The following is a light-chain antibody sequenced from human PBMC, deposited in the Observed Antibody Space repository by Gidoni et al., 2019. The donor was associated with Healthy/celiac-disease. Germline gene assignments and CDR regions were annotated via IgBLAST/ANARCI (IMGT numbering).Light chain of an antibody. CDR3: QQYYSTLT. Sequence: DIVMTQSPDSLAWSLGERAPINCKSSQSVLYSSNNKNYLAWYHQKPGQPPKLLIYWASTRESGVPDRFSGSGSGTDFTLTISSLQAEDVAVYYCQQYYSTLTFGGGTKVEIK. J-gene: IGKJ4*01. CDR2: WAS. CDR1: QSVLYSSNNKNY. V-gene: IGKV4-1*01.